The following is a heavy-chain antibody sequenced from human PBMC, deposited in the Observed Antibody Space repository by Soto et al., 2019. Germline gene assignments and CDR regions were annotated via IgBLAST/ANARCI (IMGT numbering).Heavy chain of an antibody. D-gene: IGHD6-13*01. CDR3: ARDFRAFGAAAGTPFDY. CDR2: ISAYNGNT. J-gene: IGHJ4*02. V-gene: IGHV1-18*01. Sequence: QVQLVQSGAEVKKPGTSVKVSCKASGYTFTSYGISWVRQAPGQGLEWMGWISAYNGNTNYAQKLQGRVTMTTDTSPSXXYMELRSLRSDDTAVYYCARDFRAFGAAAGTPFDYWGQGTLVPVSS. CDR1: GYTFTSYG.